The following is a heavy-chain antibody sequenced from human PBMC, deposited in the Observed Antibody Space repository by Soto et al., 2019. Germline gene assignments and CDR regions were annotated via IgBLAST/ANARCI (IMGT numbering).Heavy chain of an antibody. CDR3: ARDYDSSGSSGGYFDY. Sequence: SETLSLTCAVSGYSISNGYFWGWIRQPPGKGLEWIVNIYHTGTTYYNPSLKSRVTISVDTSKNQFSLKLSSVTAADTAVYYCARDYDSSGSSGGYFDYWGQGTLVTVSS. CDR2: IYHTGTT. CDR1: GYSISNGYF. V-gene: IGHV4-38-2*02. D-gene: IGHD3-22*01. J-gene: IGHJ4*02.